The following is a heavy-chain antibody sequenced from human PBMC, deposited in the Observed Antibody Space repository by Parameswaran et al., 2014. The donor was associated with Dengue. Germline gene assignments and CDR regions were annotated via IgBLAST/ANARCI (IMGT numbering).Heavy chain of an antibody. D-gene: IGHD3-10*01. Sequence: VRQMPGKGLEWMGIIYPGDSDTRYSPSFQGQVTISADKSIDTAYLQWSSLKASDTAMYYCARQELARGVTVMDSWFDPWGQGTLVTVSS. J-gene: IGHJ5*02. V-gene: IGHV5-51*01. CDR2: IYPGDSDT. CDR3: ARQELARGVTVMDSWFDP.